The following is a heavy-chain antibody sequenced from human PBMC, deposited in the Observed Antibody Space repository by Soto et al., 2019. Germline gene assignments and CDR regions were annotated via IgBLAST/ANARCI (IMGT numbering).Heavy chain of an antibody. D-gene: IGHD1-7*01. CDR1: GGTFSSYA. Sequence: ASVKVSCKASGGTFSSYAISWVRQAPGQGLEWMGGIIPIFGTANYAQKFQGRVTITADESTSTAYMELSSLRSEDTAVYYCARDRRTGTTGDYDYWGQGTLVTVSS. CDR3: ARDRRTGTTGDYDY. V-gene: IGHV1-69*13. CDR2: IIPIFGTA. J-gene: IGHJ4*02.